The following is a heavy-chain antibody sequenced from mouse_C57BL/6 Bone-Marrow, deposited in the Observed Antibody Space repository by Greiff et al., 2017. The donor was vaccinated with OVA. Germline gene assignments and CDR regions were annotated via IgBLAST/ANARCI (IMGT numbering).Heavy chain of an antibody. J-gene: IGHJ4*01. Sequence: QVQLQQSGAELVKPGASVKISCKASGYAFSSYWMNWVKQRPGKGLEWIGQIYPGDGDTNYNGKFKGKATLTADKSSSTAYMQLSSLTSEDSAVYVCARPTVRYYAMDYWGQGTSVTVSS. D-gene: IGHD1-1*01. V-gene: IGHV1-80*01. CDR1: GYAFSSYW. CDR2: IYPGDGDT. CDR3: ARPTVRYYAMDY.